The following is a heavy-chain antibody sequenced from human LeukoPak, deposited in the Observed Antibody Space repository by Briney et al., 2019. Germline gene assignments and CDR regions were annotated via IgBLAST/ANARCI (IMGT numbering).Heavy chain of an antibody. J-gene: IGHJ4*02. CDR2: ISSSSSYI. Sequence: GGSLRLSCAASEFTFSSYSMNWVRQAPGKGLEWVSSISSSSSYIYYADSVKGRFTISRDNAKNSLYLQMNSLRAEDTAVYYCAAREVDTAMVAYWGQGTLVTVSS. D-gene: IGHD5-18*01. CDR1: EFTFSSYS. CDR3: AAREVDTAMVAY. V-gene: IGHV3-21*01.